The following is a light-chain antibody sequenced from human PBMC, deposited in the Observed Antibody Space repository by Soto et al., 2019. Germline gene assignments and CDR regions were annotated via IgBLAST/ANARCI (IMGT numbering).Light chain of an antibody. CDR3: MQGSHWPPIT. CDR1: QRLVHRDGNTY. V-gene: IGKV2-30*02. J-gene: IGKJ5*01. CDR2: KVS. Sequence: DVVVTQSPLSLPVTLGPAASISCRSSQRLVHRDGNTYLSWFRQRPGQSPRRLIYKVSNREAGVPDRFSGSGSGTDFTLKISRVEAEDVGLYYCMQGSHWPPITFGQGTRLEIK.